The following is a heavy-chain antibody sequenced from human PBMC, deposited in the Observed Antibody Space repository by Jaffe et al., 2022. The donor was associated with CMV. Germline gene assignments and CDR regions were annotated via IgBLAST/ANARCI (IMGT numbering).Heavy chain of an antibody. Sequence: QVQLQQWGAGLLKPSETLSLTCAVYGGSFSGYYWSWIRQPPGKGLEWIGEINHSGSTNYNPSLKSRVTISVDTSKNQFSLKLSSVTAADTAVYYCARRARVRGVIGYWGQGTLVTVSS. V-gene: IGHV4-34*01. CDR2: INHSGST. CDR3: ARRARVRGVIGY. D-gene: IGHD3-10*01. J-gene: IGHJ4*02. CDR1: GGSFSGYY.